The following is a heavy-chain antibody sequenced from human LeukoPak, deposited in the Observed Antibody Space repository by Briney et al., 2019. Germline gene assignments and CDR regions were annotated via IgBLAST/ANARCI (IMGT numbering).Heavy chain of an antibody. CDR1: GFTFSSYA. CDR2: ISSGGST. Sequence: GGSLRLSCAASGFTFSSYAMNWVRQGPGKGLEWVSVISSGGSTYYADSVTGRFTISRDNSKNTLYLQMNSLRAEDTAVYYCARGHKNYDFWSGYAFDYWGQGTLVTVSS. D-gene: IGHD3-3*01. CDR3: ARGHKNYDFWSGYAFDY. J-gene: IGHJ4*02. V-gene: IGHV3-66*01.